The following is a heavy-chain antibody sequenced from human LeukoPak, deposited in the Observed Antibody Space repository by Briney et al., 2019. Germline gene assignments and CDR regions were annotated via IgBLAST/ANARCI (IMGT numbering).Heavy chain of an antibody. CDR3: ARLYCGGDCYLLGHIDY. Sequence: PSETLSPTCTVSGGSVSSSNYFWGWIRQPPGKGLEWIGSIYYSGSTYYNPPLKSRVTISVDTSKNQFSLRLGSVTAADTAVYYCARLYCGGDCYLLGHIDYWGQGTLVTVSS. V-gene: IGHV4-39*01. CDR2: IYYSGST. D-gene: IGHD2-21*02. J-gene: IGHJ4*02. CDR1: GGSVSSSNYF.